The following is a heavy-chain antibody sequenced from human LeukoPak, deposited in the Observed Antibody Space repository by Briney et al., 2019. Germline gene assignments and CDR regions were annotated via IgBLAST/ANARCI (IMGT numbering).Heavy chain of an antibody. D-gene: IGHD3-22*01. CDR3: ARHYYYETSGRGPSGY. CDR2: INPFNGKT. V-gene: IGHV1-18*01. J-gene: IGHJ4*02. CDR1: GYTFTSYN. Sequence: GASVKVSCKASGYTFTSYNIAWVRQAPGQGLEWMGWINPFNGKTDYLQKFLGRVTVTTDTSTTTAYMEIMSLTSDDTATYYCARHYYYETSGRGPSGYWGQGTLVTVSS.